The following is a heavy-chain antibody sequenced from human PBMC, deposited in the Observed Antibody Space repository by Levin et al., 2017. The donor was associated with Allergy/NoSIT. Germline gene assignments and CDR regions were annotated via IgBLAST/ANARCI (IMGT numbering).Heavy chain of an antibody. J-gene: IGHJ6*04. D-gene: IGHD2-2*02. Sequence: GESLKISCAASGFTFSSYAMSWVRQAPGKGLEWVSAISGSGGSTYYADSVKGRFTISRDNSKNTLYLQMNSLRAEDTAVYYCAKEPIYCSSTSCYSVEELDGWGKGTTVTVSS. CDR1: GFTFSSYA. CDR2: ISGSGGST. V-gene: IGHV3-23*01. CDR3: AKEPIYCSSTSCYSVEELDG.